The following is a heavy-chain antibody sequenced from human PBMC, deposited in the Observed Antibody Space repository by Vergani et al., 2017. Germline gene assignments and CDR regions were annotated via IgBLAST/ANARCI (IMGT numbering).Heavy chain of an antibody. Sequence: QVQLVETGGGVVQPGGSLRLYCATSGFSFNTYGAHWVRQAPGKGLEWVAFIGYDGRIKYNVDSVKGRFTISRDTSKKTLSLQMRSLRADDTAVYYCAKDGRENRDYGYFDYWVQGTLVTVSS. CDR2: IGYDGRIK. CDR3: AKDGRENRDYGYFDY. J-gene: IGHJ4*02. V-gene: IGHV3-30*02. D-gene: IGHD4-17*01. CDR1: GFSFNTYG.